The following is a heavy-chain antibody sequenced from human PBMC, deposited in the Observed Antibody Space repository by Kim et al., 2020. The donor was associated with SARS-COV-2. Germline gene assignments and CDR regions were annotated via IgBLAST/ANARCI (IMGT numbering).Heavy chain of an antibody. CDR3: ARSEGRASWHQFDY. CDR1: SDSISAYY. Sequence: SETLSLTCTVSSDSISAYYWSWIRRLPGKGLEWIGYIFYSGSTSYNPSLKSRVTISWDTSSNQFSLDLTSVTHADTAVYYCARSEGRASWHQFDYWGQGILVTVSS. V-gene: IGHV4-59*01. J-gene: IGHJ4*02. CDR2: IFYSGST.